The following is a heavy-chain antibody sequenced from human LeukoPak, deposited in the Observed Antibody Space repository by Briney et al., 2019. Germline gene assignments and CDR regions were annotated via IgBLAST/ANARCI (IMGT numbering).Heavy chain of an antibody. CDR1: GGSISSYY. J-gene: IGHJ5*02. CDR2: IYTSGST. CDR3: ARDDNSSGWYNWFDP. D-gene: IGHD6-19*01. Sequence: SETLSLTCTVSGGSISSYYWSWIRQPAGKGPEWIGRIYTSGSTNYNPSLKSRVTISVDTSKNQFSLKLSSVTAADTAVYYCARDDNSSGWYNWFDPWGQGTLVTVSS. V-gene: IGHV4-4*07.